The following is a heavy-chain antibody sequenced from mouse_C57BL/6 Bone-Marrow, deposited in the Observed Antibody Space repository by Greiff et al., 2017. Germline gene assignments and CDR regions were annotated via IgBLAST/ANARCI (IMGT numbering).Heavy chain of an antibody. CDR1: GYSITSDY. Sequence: EVQLQESGPGLAKPSQTLSLTCSVTGYSITSDYWHWIRKFPGNKLEYMGYISYSGSTYYNPSLKSRISITRDTSKNQYYLQLNSVTTEDTATYYCAREGYGYYDSYWYFDVWGTGTTVTVSS. CDR3: AREGYGYYDSYWYFDV. J-gene: IGHJ1*03. CDR2: ISYSGST. V-gene: IGHV3-8*01. D-gene: IGHD2-3*01.